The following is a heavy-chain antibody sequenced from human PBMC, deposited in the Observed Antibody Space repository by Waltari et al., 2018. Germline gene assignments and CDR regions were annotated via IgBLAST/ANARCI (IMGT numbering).Heavy chain of an antibody. Sequence: QVQLQESGPGLVKPSQTLSLTCTVSGGSISSGRYYSSCIRQHPGKGLEWIGYIYYSGSTYYNPSLKSRVTISVDTSKNQFSLKLSSVTAADTAVYYCARYYYDSSGYDGGNAFDIWGQGTMVTVSS. CDR2: IYYSGST. CDR1: GGSISSGRYY. D-gene: IGHD3-22*01. V-gene: IGHV4-31*03. CDR3: ARYYYDSSGYDGGNAFDI. J-gene: IGHJ3*02.